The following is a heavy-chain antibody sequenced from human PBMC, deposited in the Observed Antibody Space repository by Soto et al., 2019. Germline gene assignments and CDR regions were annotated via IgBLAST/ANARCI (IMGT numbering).Heavy chain of an antibody. V-gene: IGHV1-18*04. CDR2: ISAYNGNT. J-gene: IGHJ5*02. D-gene: IGHD1-26*01. CDR1: GYTFTSYG. Sequence: ASVKVSCKASGYTFTSYGISWVRQAPGQGLEWMGWISAYNGNTNYAQKFQGRVTITRDTSASTAYMELSSLRSEDTAVYYCARKKVGAMDWFDPWGQGTLVTVSS. CDR3: ARKKVGAMDWFDP.